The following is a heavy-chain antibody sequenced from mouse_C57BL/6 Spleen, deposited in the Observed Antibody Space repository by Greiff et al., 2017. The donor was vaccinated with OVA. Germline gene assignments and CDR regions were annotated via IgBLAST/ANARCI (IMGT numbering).Heavy chain of an antibody. CDR1: GFSLTSYG. D-gene: IGHD1-1*01. J-gene: IGHJ1*03. Sequence: QVQLQQSGPGLVQPSQSLSITCTVSGFSLTSYGVHWVRQSPGKGLEWLGVIWRGGSTDYNAAVMSRLSITKDNSKSQVFFKMNSLQADDTAIYYCAKKGAVVATDWYFDVWGTGTTVTVSS. CDR3: AKKGAVVATDWYFDV. V-gene: IGHV2-5*01. CDR2: IWRGGST.